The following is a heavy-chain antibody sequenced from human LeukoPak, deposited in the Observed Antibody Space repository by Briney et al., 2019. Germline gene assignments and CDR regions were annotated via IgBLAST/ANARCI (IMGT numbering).Heavy chain of an antibody. Sequence: SETLSLTCAVYGGSFRGYYWSWIRQPPGKGLEWVGEINHSGSTNYNPSLKSRVTISVDTSKNQFSLKLSSVTAADTAVYYCARGYYDFWSGYSPFDYWGQGTLVTVSS. CDR2: INHSGST. J-gene: IGHJ4*02. D-gene: IGHD3-3*01. CDR1: GGSFRGYY. CDR3: ARGYYDFWSGYSPFDY. V-gene: IGHV4-34*01.